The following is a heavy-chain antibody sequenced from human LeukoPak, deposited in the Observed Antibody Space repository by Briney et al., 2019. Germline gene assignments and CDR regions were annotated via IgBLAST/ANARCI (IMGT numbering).Heavy chain of an antibody. CDR2: NYSTGST. V-gene: IGHV4-38-2*01. Sequence: SETLSLTCGVSGYSISRGYYWAWSRQPPGGVLELIGTNYSTGSTYYNPSLESRVTISVDTSKNESSLNLNSGPAADTAVYYCARAGWIITSGIDDGGQGALVTVSS. CDR3: ARAGWIITSGIDD. CDR1: GYSISRGYY. J-gene: IGHJ4*02. D-gene: IGHD3-10*01.